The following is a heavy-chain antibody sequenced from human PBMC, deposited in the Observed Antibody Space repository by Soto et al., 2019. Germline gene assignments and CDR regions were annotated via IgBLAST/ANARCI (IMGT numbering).Heavy chain of an antibody. V-gene: IGHV4-39*01. CDR2: IYYRGTT. CDR3: LRFYGNAFDI. Sequence: QLQLQESGPGRVKPSETLSLTCIVSGGSLTSSSFYWGWIRQPPGKGLSWIGNIYYRGTTDYNPSLKSRISVATDTSRNQLSLTLSSVTAADTAVYYCLRFYGNAFDIWGPGTLVTVSS. J-gene: IGHJ3*02. D-gene: IGHD3-10*01. CDR1: GGSLTSSSFY.